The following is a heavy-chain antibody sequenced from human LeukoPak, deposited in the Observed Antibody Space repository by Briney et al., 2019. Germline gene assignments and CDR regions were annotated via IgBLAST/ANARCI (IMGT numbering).Heavy chain of an antibody. CDR3: ARVGNSYDLTPPPFDY. CDR1: GGSISSYY. V-gene: IGHV4-59*01. Sequence: SETLSLTCTVSGGSISSYYWSWIRQPPRKGLEWIGYIYYSGSTNYNPSLKSRVTISVDTSKNQFSLKLSSVTAADTAVYYCARVGNSYDLTPPPFDYWGQGTLVTVSS. D-gene: IGHD5-18*01. J-gene: IGHJ4*02. CDR2: IYYSGST.